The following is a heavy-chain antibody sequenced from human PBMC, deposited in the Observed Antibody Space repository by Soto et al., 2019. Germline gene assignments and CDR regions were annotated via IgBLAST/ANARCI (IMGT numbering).Heavy chain of an antibody. CDR3: ARDYGDDTTLFLF. Sequence: HPGGSLRLSCAASGFTFSSYAMHWVRQAPGKGLEWVAVISYDGSNKYYADSVKGRFTISRDNSKNTLYLQMNSLRAEDTAVYYCARDYGDDTTLFLFWGQGTLVTVSS. J-gene: IGHJ4*02. CDR1: GFTFSSYA. V-gene: IGHV3-30-3*01. D-gene: IGHD4-17*01. CDR2: ISYDGSNK.